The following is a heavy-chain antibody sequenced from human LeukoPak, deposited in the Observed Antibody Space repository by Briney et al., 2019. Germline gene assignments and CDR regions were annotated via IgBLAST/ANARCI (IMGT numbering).Heavy chain of an antibody. D-gene: IGHD3-3*02. V-gene: IGHV3-30*02. CDR2: IRYDGSKK. J-gene: IGHJ4*02. CDR3: ARIHFVYFDY. Sequence: GGSLRLSCAASGFTVSGDYMSWVRQAPGKGLEWVAFIRYDGSKKFYADSVMGRFTISRDNSKNTLYLQMNSLRAEDTAVYYCARIHFVYFDYWGQGTLVTVSS. CDR1: GFTVSGDY.